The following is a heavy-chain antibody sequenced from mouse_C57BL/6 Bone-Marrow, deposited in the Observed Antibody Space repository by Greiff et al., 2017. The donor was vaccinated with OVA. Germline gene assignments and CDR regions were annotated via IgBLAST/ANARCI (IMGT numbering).Heavy chain of an antibody. Sequence: EVKLMESGGDLVKPGGSLKLSCAASGFTFSSYGMSWVRQTPDKRLEWVATISSGGSYTYYPDSVKGRFTISRDNAKNTLYLQMSSLKSEDTAMYYCARVYYGIFAYWGQGTLVTVSA. CDR2: ISSGGSYT. D-gene: IGHD1-1*01. V-gene: IGHV5-6*01. CDR1: GFTFSSYG. J-gene: IGHJ3*01. CDR3: ARVYYGIFAY.